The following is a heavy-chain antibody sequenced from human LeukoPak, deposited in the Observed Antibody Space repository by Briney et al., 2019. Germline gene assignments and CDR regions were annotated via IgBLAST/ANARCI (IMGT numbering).Heavy chain of an antibody. CDR3: ARGARYCSGGSCLDY. Sequence: PSETLSLTCAVYDESFSSYYWSWIRQPPGKGLEWIGYIYYSGSTNYNPSLKSRVTISVDTSKNQVSLKLSSVTAADTAVHYCARGARYCSGGSCLDYWGQGTLITVSS. CDR1: DESFSSYY. V-gene: IGHV4-59*01. J-gene: IGHJ4*02. CDR2: IYYSGST. D-gene: IGHD2-15*01.